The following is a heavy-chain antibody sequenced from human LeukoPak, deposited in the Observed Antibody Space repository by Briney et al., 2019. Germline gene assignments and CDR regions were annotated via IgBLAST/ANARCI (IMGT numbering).Heavy chain of an antibody. Sequence: GGSLRLSCAASGFTFSSYSMNWVRQAPGKGLEWVSSISSSSSYIYYADSVKGRFTISRDNAKNSLYLQMNSLRAEDTAVYYCARGRDYDILTGYYPSGQYFDYWGQGTLVTVSS. D-gene: IGHD3-9*01. CDR1: GFTFSSYS. J-gene: IGHJ4*02. CDR2: ISSSSSYI. CDR3: ARGRDYDILTGYYPSGQYFDY. V-gene: IGHV3-21*01.